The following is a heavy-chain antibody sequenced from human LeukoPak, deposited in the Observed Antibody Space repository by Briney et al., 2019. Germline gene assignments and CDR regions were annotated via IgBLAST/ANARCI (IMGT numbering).Heavy chain of an antibody. CDR1: GDSVSTTDVA. J-gene: IGHJ3*02. CDR3: ARYNWGVGRSFDI. CDR2: TYYTSKWSN. V-gene: IGHV6-1*01. Sequence: SQTLSLTCAISGDSVSTTDVAWNWIRQSPSRGLEWLGRTYYTSKWSNDYALSVKGRVTINPDTSKNQFSLQMNSVTPEDTAVYYCARYNWGVGRSFDIWGQGTMVTVSS. D-gene: IGHD1-20*01.